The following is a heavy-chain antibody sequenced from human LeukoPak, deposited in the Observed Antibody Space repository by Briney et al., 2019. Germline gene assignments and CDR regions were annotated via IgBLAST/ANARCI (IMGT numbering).Heavy chain of an antibody. CDR3: AKEYSVRNQFDH. D-gene: IGHD1-14*01. V-gene: IGHV3-23*01. J-gene: IGHJ4*02. CDR2: ISGSGGNT. CDR1: GFTFSTYG. Sequence: GGSLRLSCAASGFTFSTYGMNWVRQAPGKGLEWASVISGSGGNTYYADSVKGRFTISRDNSKNTLYLQMNSLRAEDTAVYYCAKEYSVRNQFDHWGQGTLVAVSS.